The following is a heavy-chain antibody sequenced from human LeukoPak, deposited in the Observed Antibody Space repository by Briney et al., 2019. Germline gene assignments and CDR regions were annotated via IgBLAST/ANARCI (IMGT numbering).Heavy chain of an antibody. CDR3: VKDPVAGPAVYAEYFHH. D-gene: IGHD6-19*01. V-gene: IGHV3-64D*06. CDR2: ISSNGGST. J-gene: IGHJ1*01. CDR1: GFTFSSYA. Sequence: PGGSLRLSCLASGFTFSSYAMHWVRQAPGKGLEYVSAISSNGGSTYYADSVKGRFTISRDNSKNTLYLQMSSLRAEDTALYYCVKDPVAGPAVYAEYFHHWGQGTLVTVSS.